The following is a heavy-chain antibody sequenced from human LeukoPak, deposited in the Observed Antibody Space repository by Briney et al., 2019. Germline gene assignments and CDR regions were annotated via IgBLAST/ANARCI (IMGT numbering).Heavy chain of an antibody. CDR1: GGSISSYY. CDR2: ICTSGST. Sequence: KPSETLSLTCTVSGGSISSYYWSWIRQPAGKGLEWIGRICTSGSTNYNASLKSRVSMSVDTSKNQFSLKLSSVTAADTAVFYCARENSGSYREFDYWGQGTLVTVSS. D-gene: IGHD1-26*01. CDR3: ARENSGSYREFDY. V-gene: IGHV4-4*07. J-gene: IGHJ4*02.